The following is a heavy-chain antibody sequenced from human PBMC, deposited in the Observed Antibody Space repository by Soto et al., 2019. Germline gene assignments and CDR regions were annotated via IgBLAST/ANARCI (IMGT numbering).Heavy chain of an antibody. V-gene: IGHV3-21*06. CDR3: ARESEDLTSNFDY. CDR1: GFTYTRYS. CDR2: ISSTTNYI. J-gene: IGHJ4*02. Sequence: GGSLRLSCAASGFTYTRYSMNWVRQAPGKGFEWVSSISSTTNYIYYGDSMKGRFTISRDNAKNSLYLEMNSLRAEDTAVYYCARESEDLTSNFDYWGQGTLVTVSS.